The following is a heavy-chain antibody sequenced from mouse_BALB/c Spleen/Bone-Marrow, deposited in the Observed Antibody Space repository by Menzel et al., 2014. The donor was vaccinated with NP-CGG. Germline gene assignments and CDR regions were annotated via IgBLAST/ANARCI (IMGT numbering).Heavy chain of an antibody. CDR2: VNPYNGGT. J-gene: IGHJ2*01. V-gene: IGHV1-19*01. CDR3: AREGTTVVAYYFDY. Sequence: VQLQQSGPELVKPGASVKMYCKASGYTFTDYYMDWVKQSHGESFEWIGRVNPYNGGTSYNQKFKGKATLTVDKSSSTAYMELNSLTSEDSAVYYCAREGTTVVAYYFDYWGQGTTLTVSS. CDR1: GYTFTDYY. D-gene: IGHD1-1*01.